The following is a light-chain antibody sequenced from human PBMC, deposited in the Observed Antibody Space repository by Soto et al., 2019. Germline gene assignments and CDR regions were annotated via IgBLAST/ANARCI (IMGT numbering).Light chain of an antibody. CDR1: QSISTY. CDR3: QQNYSTPRT. Sequence: DIQMTQFPSSLSASVGDRVTITCRASQSISTYLTWYQQKPGKAPRLLISVASSLHGGVPSRFSGSGSGTDFTLTISSLQPEDSASYYCQQNYSTPRTFGGGTKVEIK. CDR2: VAS. J-gene: IGKJ4*01. V-gene: IGKV1-39*01.